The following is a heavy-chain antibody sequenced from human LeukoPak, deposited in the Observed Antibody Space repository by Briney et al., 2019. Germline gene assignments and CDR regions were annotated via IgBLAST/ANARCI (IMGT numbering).Heavy chain of an antibody. V-gene: IGHV1-69*13. CDR2: IIPIFGTA. D-gene: IGHD2-2*02. J-gene: IGHJ4*02. Sequence: GASVNVSCKASGGTFSSYAISWVRQAPGQGLEWMGGIIPIFGTANYAKTFKGRVTITADEATSPAYLELSSLRSEDTAVYYCARLYGSPDFGYWGEGTLVTVSS. CDR3: ARLYGSPDFGY. CDR1: GGTFSSYA.